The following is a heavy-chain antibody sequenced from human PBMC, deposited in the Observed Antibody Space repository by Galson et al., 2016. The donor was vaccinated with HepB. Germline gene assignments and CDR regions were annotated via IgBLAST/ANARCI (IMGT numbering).Heavy chain of an antibody. D-gene: IGHD3-22*01. CDR3: ARLPNNYYDSSGYRSDAFDI. V-gene: IGHV5-10-1*01. J-gene: IGHJ3*02. CDR1: GYSFTSYW. Sequence: QSGAEVKKPGESLRISCKGSGYSFTSYWISWVRQMPGKGLEWMGRIDPSDSYTNYSPSFQGHVTISADKSISTAYLRWSSLKASDTAMYYCARLPNNYYDSSGYRSDAFDIWGQGTMVTGSS. CDR2: IDPSDSYT.